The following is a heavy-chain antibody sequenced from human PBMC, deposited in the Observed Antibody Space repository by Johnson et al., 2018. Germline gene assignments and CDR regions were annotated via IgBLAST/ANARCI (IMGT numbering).Heavy chain of an antibody. CDR3: ARDLPYSSSLHAFDI. Sequence: QVQLQESGPGLVKPSETLSLTCTVSGGSISSYYWSWIRQPPGKGLEWIGYIDYSGGPNSNPALKSRVTISVDSSKNQFSLTLSSVTAADTAVYYCARDLPYSSSLHAFDIWGQGTMVTVSS. D-gene: IGHD6-6*01. CDR2: IDYSGGP. J-gene: IGHJ3*02. CDR1: GGSISSYY. V-gene: IGHV4-59*01.